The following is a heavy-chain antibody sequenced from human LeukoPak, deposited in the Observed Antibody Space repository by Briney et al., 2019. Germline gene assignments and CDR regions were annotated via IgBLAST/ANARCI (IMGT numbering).Heavy chain of an antibody. D-gene: IGHD3-22*01. J-gene: IGHJ4*02. V-gene: IGHV1-2*02. CDR3: ASLYYDSSGCFDY. CDR2: INPKSGDT. CDR1: GYTFTGYY. Sequence: ASVKVSCKASGYTFTGYYIHWVRQAPGQGLEWMGWINPKSGDTDSAEKFQGRVTMPRDTSISTAYMELSRLRSDDTAVYYCASLYYDSSGCFDYWGQGTLVTVSS.